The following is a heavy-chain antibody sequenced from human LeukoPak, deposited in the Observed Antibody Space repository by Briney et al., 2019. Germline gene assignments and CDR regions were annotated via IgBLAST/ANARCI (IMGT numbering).Heavy chain of an antibody. CDR1: GYTFTSYG. V-gene: IGHV1-18*01. Sequence: AASVKVSCKASGYTFTSYGISWVRQAPGQGLEWMEWISAYNGNTNYAQKLQGRVTMTTDTSTSTAYMELRSLRSDDTAVYYCASRLRYFDWSDNAFDIWGQGTMVTVSS. CDR2: ISAYNGNT. J-gene: IGHJ3*02. CDR3: ASRLRYFDWSDNAFDI. D-gene: IGHD3-9*01.